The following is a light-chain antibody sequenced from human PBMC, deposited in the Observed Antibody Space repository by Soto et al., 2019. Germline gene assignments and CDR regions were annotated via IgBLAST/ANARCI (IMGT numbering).Light chain of an antibody. CDR1: SSNIGAGYD. Sequence: QSVLTQPPSESGVPGQRVTISCTGSSSNIGAGYDVHWYQQLPGTAPKLLIYGNSNRPSGVPDRFSGSKSGTSASLAITGLQAEDEADYYCQSYDSSLSGRVVFGGGTKLTVL. V-gene: IGLV1-40*01. J-gene: IGLJ2*01. CDR2: GNS. CDR3: QSYDSSLSGRVV.